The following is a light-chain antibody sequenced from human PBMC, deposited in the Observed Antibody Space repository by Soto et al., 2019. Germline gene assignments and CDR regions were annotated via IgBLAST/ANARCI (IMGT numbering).Light chain of an antibody. CDR2: GAS. V-gene: IGKV3-15*01. J-gene: IGKJ4*01. Sequence: EMVLTQSPGTLSLSPVDRATLSCRASQSVSSNLAWYQQKPGQAPRLLIYGASTRATGIPARFSGSGSGTEFTPTISSLQSEDFAVYYCQQYNNWLTFGGGTKVDIK. CDR1: QSVSSN. CDR3: QQYNNWLT.